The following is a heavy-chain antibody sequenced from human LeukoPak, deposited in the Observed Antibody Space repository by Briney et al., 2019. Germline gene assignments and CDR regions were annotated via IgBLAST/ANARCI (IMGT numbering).Heavy chain of an antibody. D-gene: IGHD6-13*01. CDR1: GFTFSNYA. Sequence: PGGSLRLSCAASGFTFSNYAMHWARQAPGKGLEWVSFISYDGANKYADSVKGRFTISRDNSKNTLYLQMNSLRGDDTGMYFCAKDSSSSNYYYGLDVWGQGTSVTVSS. J-gene: IGHJ6*02. V-gene: IGHV3-30*18. CDR2: ISYDGAN. CDR3: AKDSSSSNYYYGLDV.